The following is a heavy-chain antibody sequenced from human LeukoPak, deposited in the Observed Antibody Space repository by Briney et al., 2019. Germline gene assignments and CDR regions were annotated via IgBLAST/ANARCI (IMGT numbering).Heavy chain of an antibody. J-gene: IGHJ5*02. V-gene: IGHV1-2*02. D-gene: IGHD3-10*01. CDR2: INPNSGGT. CDR1: GYTFTGYY. Sequence: GASVKVSCKASGYTFTGYYMHWVRQAPGQGLEWMGWINPNSGGTNYAQKFQGRVTMTRDTSISTAYMELSRLRSDDTAVYYCVRDPWFGAAPFDPWGQGTLVTVSS. CDR3: VRDPWFGAAPFDP.